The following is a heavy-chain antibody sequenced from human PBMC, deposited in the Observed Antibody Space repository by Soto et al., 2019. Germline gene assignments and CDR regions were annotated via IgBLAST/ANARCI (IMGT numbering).Heavy chain of an antibody. CDR3: AGQTFTIAAASYGRSNWFDP. J-gene: IGHJ5*02. V-gene: IGHV4-39*01. CDR2: IYFTGNT. CDR1: GGSITSSSHF. D-gene: IGHD6-25*01. Sequence: SETLSLTCSASGGSITSSSHFWGWVCQPPGKGLEWIGTIYFTGNTYYTPSLKSRLTMSIDTSKDEFSLRLSSVTAADTAVYYCAGQTFTIAAASYGRSNWFDPWGPGTLVTVSS.